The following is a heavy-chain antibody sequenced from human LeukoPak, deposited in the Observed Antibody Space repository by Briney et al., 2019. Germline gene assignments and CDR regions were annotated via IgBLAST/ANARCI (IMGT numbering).Heavy chain of an antibody. V-gene: IGHV4-59*01. J-gene: IGHJ3*02. CDR2: IYYSGST. CDR1: GGSISSYY. Sequence: PSETLSLTCTVSGGSISSYYWSWIRQPPGKGLEWIGYIYYSGSTNYNPSLKSRVTISVDTSKNQFSLKLSSVTAADTAVYYCARDKRELLKGRAFDIWGQGTMVTVSS. D-gene: IGHD1-26*01. CDR3: ARDKRELLKGRAFDI.